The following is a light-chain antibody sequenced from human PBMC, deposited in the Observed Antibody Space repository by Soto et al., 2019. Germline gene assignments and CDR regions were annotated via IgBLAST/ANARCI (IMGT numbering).Light chain of an antibody. Sequence: AIQMTQSPSSLSASVGDRVTITCRASQGIRNDLGWYQQKPGKAPKLLIYAASSLQSGVPSRFSGSGSGTDFTLAISSLQHEDFATYYCLQDYNYPRTFGQGTKVEIK. CDR1: QGIRND. CDR2: AAS. V-gene: IGKV1-6*01. CDR3: LQDYNYPRT. J-gene: IGKJ1*01.